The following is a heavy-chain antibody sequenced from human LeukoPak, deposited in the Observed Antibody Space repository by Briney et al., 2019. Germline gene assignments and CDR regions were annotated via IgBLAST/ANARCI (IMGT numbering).Heavy chain of an antibody. J-gene: IGHJ4*02. CDR2: INPNSGGT. Sequence: ASVKVSCKASGYTFTGYYMHWMRQAPGQGLEWMGWINPNSGGTNYAQKFQGRVTMTRGTSISTAYMELSRLRSDDTAVYYCARAVSYIAVAGTNGYWGQGTLVTVSS. D-gene: IGHD6-19*01. V-gene: IGHV1-2*02. CDR1: GYTFTGYY. CDR3: ARAVSYIAVAGTNGY.